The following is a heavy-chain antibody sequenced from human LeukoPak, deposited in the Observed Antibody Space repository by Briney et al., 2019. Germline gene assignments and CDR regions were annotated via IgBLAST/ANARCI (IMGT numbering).Heavy chain of an antibody. CDR2: IIPILGIA. Sequence: GASVKVSCKASGGTFSSYAISWVRQAPGQGLEWMGRIIPILGIANYAQKFQGRVTITADKSTSTAYMVLSSLRSEDTAVYYCARGDLRIAAAGAWFDPWGLGTLVTVSS. J-gene: IGHJ5*02. CDR1: GGTFSSYA. CDR3: ARGDLRIAAAGAWFDP. V-gene: IGHV1-69*04. D-gene: IGHD6-13*01.